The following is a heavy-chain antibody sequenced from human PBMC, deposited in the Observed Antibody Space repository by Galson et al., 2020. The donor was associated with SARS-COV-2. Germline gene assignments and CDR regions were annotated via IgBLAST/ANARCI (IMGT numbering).Heavy chain of an antibody. CDR2: IRSSSGTI. D-gene: IGHD3-22*01. J-gene: IGHJ3*02. CDR3: ARAVITMIVVVNAFDI. CDR1: GFTFSSYT. V-gene: IGHV3-48*04. Sequence: GGSLRLSCAASGFTFSSYTMNWVRQAPVKGLELVAYIRSSSGTIYYADSVKGRFTISRDNAKNSLYLQLNSLRVEDTAVYYCARAVITMIVVVNAFDIWGQGTMVTVSS.